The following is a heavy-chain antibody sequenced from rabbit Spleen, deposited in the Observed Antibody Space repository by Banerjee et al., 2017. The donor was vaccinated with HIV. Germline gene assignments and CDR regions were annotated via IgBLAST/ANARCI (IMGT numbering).Heavy chain of an antibody. J-gene: IGHJ4*01. Sequence: QLEESGGGLVQPGGSLKLSCKASGFDFSRYYMSWVRQAPGKGLEWIGDIDPIFGIAVYASWMSGRFTISSHNAQNTLYLQLNSLTAADTATYFCVKEVAGKFGLWGPGTLVTVS. D-gene: IGHD4-1*01. CDR1: GFDFSRYY. CDR3: VKEVAGKFGL. V-gene: IGHV1S7*01. CDR2: IDPIFGIA.